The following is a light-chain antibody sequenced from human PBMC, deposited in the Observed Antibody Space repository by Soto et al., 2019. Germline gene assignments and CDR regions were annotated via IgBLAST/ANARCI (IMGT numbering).Light chain of an antibody. CDR3: QQYNNWPPLT. CDR1: QSVSSSY. J-gene: IGKJ4*01. Sequence: EIVLTQSPGTLSFSPGERATLSWRGSQSVSSSYLAWYQQKPGQAPRLLIYGASSRATGIPDRFSGSGSGTDFTLTISSLQSEDFAVYYCQQYNNWPPLTFGGGTKVDIK. CDR2: GAS. V-gene: IGKV3-20*01.